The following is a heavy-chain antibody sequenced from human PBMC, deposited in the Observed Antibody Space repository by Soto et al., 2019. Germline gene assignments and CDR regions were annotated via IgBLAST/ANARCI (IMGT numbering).Heavy chain of an antibody. J-gene: IGHJ5*02. D-gene: IGHD3-10*01. CDR2: IIPILGIA. CDR3: ARGPSGEFGSSSRWFDP. V-gene: IGHV1-69*02. Sequence: ASVKVSCKASGGTFSSYTISWVRQAPGQGLEWMGRIIPILGIANYAQKFQGRVTITADKSTSTAYMELSSLRSEDTAVYYCARGPSGEFGSSSRWFDPWGQGTLVTVSS. CDR1: GGTFSSYT.